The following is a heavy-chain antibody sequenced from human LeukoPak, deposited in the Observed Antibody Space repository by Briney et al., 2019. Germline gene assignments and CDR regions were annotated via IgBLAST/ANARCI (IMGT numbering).Heavy chain of an antibody. Sequence: GGSLRLSCAASGFTFTTYGMHWVRQAPGKGLEWVAVISYDGSYKYYVDSVKGRFTISRDNSKNTLYLQMNSLRAEDTAVYYCAKGRRSYFNFDYWGQETLVTVSS. J-gene: IGHJ4*02. D-gene: IGHD1-26*01. CDR2: ISYDGSYK. V-gene: IGHV3-30*18. CDR3: AKGRRSYFNFDY. CDR1: GFTFTTYG.